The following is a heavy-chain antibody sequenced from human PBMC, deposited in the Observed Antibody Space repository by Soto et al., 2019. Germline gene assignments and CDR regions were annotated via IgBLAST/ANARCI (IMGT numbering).Heavy chain of an antibody. Sequence: PGGSLTLSCAPYGFTFSPYPMGWVRQAPGKGLEWVAAVSAGGTNIYYLDSVRGRFTMSRDNSTNTLFLQMDSLRAEDTALYYCARARMIGSACFDPRGHVTLFPISS. J-gene: IGHJ5*02. CDR2: VSAGGTNI. D-gene: IGHD2-21*01. V-gene: IGHV3-23*01. CDR1: GFTFSPYP. CDR3: ARARMIGSACFDP.